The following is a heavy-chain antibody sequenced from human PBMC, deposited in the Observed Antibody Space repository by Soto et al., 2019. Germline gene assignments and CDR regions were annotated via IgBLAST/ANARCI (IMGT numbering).Heavy chain of an antibody. CDR2: IGTAGDT. CDR1: GFTFSSYD. CDR3: ARVSRMITFGGVIVNIDAFDI. V-gene: IGHV3-13*01. Sequence: PGGSLRLSCAASGFTFSSYDMHWVRQATGKGLEWVSAIGTAGDTYYPGSVKGRFTISRENAKNSLYLQMNSLRAGDTAVYYCARVSRMITFGGVIVNIDAFDIWGQGTMVTVSS. J-gene: IGHJ3*02. D-gene: IGHD3-16*02.